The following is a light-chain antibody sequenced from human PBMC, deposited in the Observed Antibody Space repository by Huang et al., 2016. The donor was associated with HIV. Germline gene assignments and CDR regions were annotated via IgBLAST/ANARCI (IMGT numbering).Light chain of an antibody. CDR3: QQYHSLPWT. J-gene: IGKJ1*01. CDR2: ATS. V-gene: IGKV1-NL1*01. Sequence: DIQMTQSPSSLSASVGDRVTITCRASQGIGNSLAWYQQKPEKAPSLLLYATSTLESGVPSIFSGSGAGTHYTLTINTLQPEDIASYYCQQYHSLPWTFGQGTKVEIK. CDR1: QGIGNS.